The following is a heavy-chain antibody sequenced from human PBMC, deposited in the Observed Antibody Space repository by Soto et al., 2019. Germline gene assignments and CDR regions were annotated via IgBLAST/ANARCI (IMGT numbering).Heavy chain of an antibody. Sequence: PGGSLRLSCAASGFTFSSYAMSWVRQAPGKGLEWVSAISGSGGSTYYADTVKGRFTISRDNSKNTLYLQMNSLRAEDTAVYYCAKDKGYYYGSGSYYTTVNFDYWGQGTLVTVSS. J-gene: IGHJ4*02. CDR2: ISGSGGST. CDR3: AKDKGYYYGSGSYYTTVNFDY. V-gene: IGHV3-23*01. CDR1: GFTFSSYA. D-gene: IGHD3-10*01.